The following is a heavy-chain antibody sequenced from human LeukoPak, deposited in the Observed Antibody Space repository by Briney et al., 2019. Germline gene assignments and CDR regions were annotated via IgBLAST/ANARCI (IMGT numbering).Heavy chain of an antibody. CDR1: GGSGGSITNYY. CDR2: IYYSGTT. J-gene: IGHJ4*02. CDR3: ARGFVEMATITH. D-gene: IGHD5-24*01. V-gene: IGHV4-59*08. Sequence: SETLSLTCTVSGGSGGSITNYYWSWIRQPPGKGLEWIGYIYYSGTTNYNPSLKSRVTISVDTSKNQFSLKLSSVTAADTAVYYCARGFVEMATITHWGQGTLVTVSS.